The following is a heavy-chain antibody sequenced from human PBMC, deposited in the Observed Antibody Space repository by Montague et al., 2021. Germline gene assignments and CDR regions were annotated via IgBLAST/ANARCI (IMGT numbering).Heavy chain of an antibody. J-gene: IGHJ6*02. CDR3: ARDYYNSPVTMDV. CDR1: GGSVSSSSYY. CDR2: MYYSGGPH. Sequence: SETLSLTCTVSGGSVSSSSYYWGWIRQPPGGRLEFVGHMYYSGGPHYYNPSLTSRITISVDTSNNQFSLSLRSVTAADTAIYYCARDYYNSPVTMDVWGQGTTVTVS. V-gene: IGHV4-61*01. D-gene: IGHD5-24*01.